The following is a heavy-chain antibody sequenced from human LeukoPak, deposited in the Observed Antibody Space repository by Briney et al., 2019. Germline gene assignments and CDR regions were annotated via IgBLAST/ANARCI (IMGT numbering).Heavy chain of an antibody. Sequence: SVKVSCKASGGTFSSYAISWVRQAPGQGLEWMGRIIPILGIANYAQKFQGRVTITTDKSTSTAYMELSSLRSEDTAVYYCARDAYRDIVVVPADYYYYGMDVWGQGTTVTVSS. V-gene: IGHV1-69*04. J-gene: IGHJ6*02. D-gene: IGHD2-2*01. CDR1: GGTFSSYA. CDR3: ARDAYRDIVVVPADYYYYGMDV. CDR2: IIPILGIA.